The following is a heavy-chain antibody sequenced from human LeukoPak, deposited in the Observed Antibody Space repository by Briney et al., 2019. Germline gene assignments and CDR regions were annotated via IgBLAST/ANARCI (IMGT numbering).Heavy chain of an antibody. D-gene: IGHD6-19*01. J-gene: IGHJ4*02. CDR1: GFTFSSYL. Sequence: PGGSLRLSCAASGFTFSSYLMHWVRQAPGKGLVWVSRINSDGSSTSYADSVKGRFTISRDNAKNTLYLQMNSLRAEDTAVYYCARVSSGWFPFDYWGQGTLVTVSS. CDR3: ARVSSGWFPFDY. V-gene: IGHV3-74*01. CDR2: INSDGSST.